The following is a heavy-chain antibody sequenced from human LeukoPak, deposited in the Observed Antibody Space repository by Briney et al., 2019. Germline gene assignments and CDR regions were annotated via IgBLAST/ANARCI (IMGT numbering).Heavy chain of an antibody. CDR1: GGSISSSSYY. Sequence: SETLSLTCTVSGGSISSSSYYWGWIRQPPGKGLEWIGSIYYSGSTYYNPSLKSRVTISVDTSKNQFSLKLSSVTAADTAVYYCATTKDYYGSGSWGSLDYWGQGTLVTVSS. J-gene: IGHJ4*02. CDR2: IYYSGST. D-gene: IGHD3-10*01. V-gene: IGHV4-39*01. CDR3: ATTKDYYGSGSWGSLDY.